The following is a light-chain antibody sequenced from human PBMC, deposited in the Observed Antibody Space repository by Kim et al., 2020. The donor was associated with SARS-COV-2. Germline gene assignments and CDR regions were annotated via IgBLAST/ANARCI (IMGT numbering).Light chain of an antibody. CDR1: SLSTYY. Sequence: SSELTQDPAVSVALGQTVRITCQGDSLSTYYASWYQQRPGQAPLLVIYGKSNRPSGIPDRFSGSSSGNTASLTITAAQAEDEADYYCNSRDSSDNHVVFGGGTQLTVL. CDR3: NSRDSSDNHVV. CDR2: GKS. J-gene: IGLJ2*01. V-gene: IGLV3-19*01.